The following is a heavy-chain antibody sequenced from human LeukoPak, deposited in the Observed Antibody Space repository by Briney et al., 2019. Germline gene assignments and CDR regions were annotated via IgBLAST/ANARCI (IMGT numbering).Heavy chain of an antibody. CDR3: ATGGQQLVLDY. CDR1: GYTFISYY. J-gene: IGHJ4*02. CDR2: FDPEDGET. D-gene: IGHD6-13*01. V-gene: IGHV1-24*01. Sequence: GASVKVSCKASGYTFISYYMHWVRQAPGKGLEWMGGFDPEDGETIYAQKFQGRVTMTEDTSTDTAYMELSSLRSEDTAVYYCATGGQQLVLDYWGQGTLVTVSS.